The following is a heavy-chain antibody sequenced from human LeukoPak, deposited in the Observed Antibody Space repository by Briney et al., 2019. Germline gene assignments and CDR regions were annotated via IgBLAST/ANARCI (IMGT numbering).Heavy chain of an antibody. CDR2: INHSGST. D-gene: IGHD5-18*01. CDR3: ARAHVDTAMEPAEGNWFDP. J-gene: IGHJ5*02. CDR1: GGSFSGYY. V-gene: IGHV4-34*01. Sequence: SETLSLTCAVYGGSFSGYYWSWIRQPPGKGLEWIGEINHSGSTNYNPSLKSRVTISVDTSKNQFSLQLNSVTPEDTAVYYCARAHVDTAMEPAEGNWFDPWGQGTLVTVSS.